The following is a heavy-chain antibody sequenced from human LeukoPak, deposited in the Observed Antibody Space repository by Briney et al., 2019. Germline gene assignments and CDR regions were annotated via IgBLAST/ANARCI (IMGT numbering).Heavy chain of an antibody. D-gene: IGHD1-14*01. V-gene: IGHV3-21*06. J-gene: IGHJ4*02. CDR1: GFTFSSYS. CDR2: ISGTSDYI. Sequence: PGGSLRLSCAGSGFTFSSYSMNWVRQAPGKGLEWVSSISGTSDYIYYAESVKGRFTISRDNGQNSLYLQMNSLRAEDTAVYYCTRDFVEPYYFDSWGQGSLVTVSS. CDR3: TRDFVEPYYFDS.